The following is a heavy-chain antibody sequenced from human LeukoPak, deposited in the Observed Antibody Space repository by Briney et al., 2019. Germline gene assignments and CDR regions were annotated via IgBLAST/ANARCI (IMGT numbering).Heavy chain of an antibody. CDR2: IWYDGSNK. CDR1: GFTFSSYG. Sequence: GRSLRLSCAASGFTFSSYGMHWVRQAPGKGLEWVAVIWYDGSNKYYADSVKGRFTISRDNSKNTLYLQMNSLGAEDTAVYYCAKSSSGWGRPDYWGQGTLVTVSS. V-gene: IGHV3-33*06. CDR3: AKSSSGWGRPDY. J-gene: IGHJ4*02. D-gene: IGHD6-19*01.